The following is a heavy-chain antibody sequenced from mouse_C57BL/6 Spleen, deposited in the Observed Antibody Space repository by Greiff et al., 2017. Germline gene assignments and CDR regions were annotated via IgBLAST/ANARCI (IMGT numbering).Heavy chain of an antibody. Sequence: QVQLQQSGPELVKPGASVKISCKASGYAFSSSWRNWVKQRPGKGLEGIGRIYPGDGDTNYNGKFKGKATLTADKSSSTAYMQLSSLTSEDSAVYFCARLYYDYDLGFDYWGQGTTLTVSS. CDR1: GYAFSSSW. D-gene: IGHD2-4*01. J-gene: IGHJ2*01. V-gene: IGHV1-82*01. CDR3: ARLYYDYDLGFDY. CDR2: IYPGDGDT.